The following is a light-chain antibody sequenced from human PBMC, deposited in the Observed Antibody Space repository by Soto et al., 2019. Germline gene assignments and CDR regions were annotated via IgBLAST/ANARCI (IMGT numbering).Light chain of an antibody. V-gene: IGKV3-15*01. CDR3: QQYNNWPRT. CDR1: QSVNSN. J-gene: IGKJ1*01. CDR2: GTS. Sequence: EIVLTQSPVIVSLSPGERATLSCRASQSVNSNLAWYQQKAGQAPRLLIYGTSTRATGIPARFSGSGSGTDFTLTISSLQFEDFAVYYCQQYNNWPRTFGQGTKVDI.